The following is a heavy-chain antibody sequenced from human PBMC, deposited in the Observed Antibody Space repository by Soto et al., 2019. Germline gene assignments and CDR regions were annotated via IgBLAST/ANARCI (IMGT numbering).Heavy chain of an antibody. CDR3: SRYGSSRYYYYYMDV. CDR2: IWYDGSNK. D-gene: IGHD6-6*01. J-gene: IGHJ6*03. CDR1: GFTFSSYG. V-gene: IGHV3-33*08. Sequence: GGSLRLSCAASGFTFSSYGMHWVRQAPGKGLEWVAVIWYDGSNKYYADSVKGRFTISRDNSKNTLYLQMNSLRAEDTAAYYCSRYGSSRYYYYYMDVWGKGTTVTVSS.